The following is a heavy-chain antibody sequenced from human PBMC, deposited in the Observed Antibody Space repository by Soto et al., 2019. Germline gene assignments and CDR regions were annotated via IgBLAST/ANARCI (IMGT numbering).Heavy chain of an antibody. CDR3: GLPVVPAADEIYNYYYGMEV. V-gene: IGHV1-3*01. CDR1: GYTFTSYA. CDR2: INAGNGNT. J-gene: IGHJ6*02. Sequence: ASVEVSCKASGYTFTSYAMHWVRQAPGQRLEWMGWINAGNGNTKYSQKFQGRVTITRDTSASTAYMELSSLRAEDTAVYYCGLPVVPAADEIYNYYYGMEVWGQGTRVTVSS. D-gene: IGHD2-2*01.